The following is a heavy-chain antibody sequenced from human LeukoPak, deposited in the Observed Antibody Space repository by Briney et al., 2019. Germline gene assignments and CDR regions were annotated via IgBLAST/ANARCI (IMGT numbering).Heavy chain of an antibody. Sequence: PSETLSLTCTVSGGSISSSSYYWGWIRQPPGKGLEWIGSIYYSGSTYCNPSLKSRVTISVDTSKNQFSLKLSSVTAADTAVYYCARGAYYYEDWGQGTLVTVSS. J-gene: IGHJ4*02. CDR3: ARGAYYYED. CDR1: GGSISSSSYY. V-gene: IGHV4-39*01. CDR2: IYYSGST. D-gene: IGHD3-22*01.